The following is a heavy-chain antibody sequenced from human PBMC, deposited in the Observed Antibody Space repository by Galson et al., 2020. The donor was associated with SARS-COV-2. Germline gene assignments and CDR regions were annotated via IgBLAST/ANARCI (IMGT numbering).Heavy chain of an antibody. CDR2: IKQDGSET. D-gene: IGHD6-13*01. CDR3: ARGGSTSSWYWRD. V-gene: IGHV3-7*01. Sequence: GGSLRLSCAASGFTFSNSWMTWVRQAPGKGLEWVANIKQDGSETYYVDSVKGRFTISRDNAKNSLILQMNSLRGEDTAVYYCARGGSTSSWYWRDWGQGTLFTVSS. CDR1: GFTFSNSW. J-gene: IGHJ4*02.